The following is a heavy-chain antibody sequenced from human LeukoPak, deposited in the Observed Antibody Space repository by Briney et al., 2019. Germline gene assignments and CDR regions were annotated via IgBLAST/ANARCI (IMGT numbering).Heavy chain of an antibody. Sequence: SETLSLTCTVSGGSISSYYWSWIRQPAGKGLEWIGRIYTSGSTNYNPSPKSRVTMSVDTSKNQFSLKLSSVTAADTAVYYCARDIERYYDILTGSTLGNWFDPWGQGTLVTVSS. J-gene: IGHJ5*02. CDR1: GGSISSYY. D-gene: IGHD3-9*01. CDR3: ARDIERYYDILTGSTLGNWFDP. V-gene: IGHV4-4*07. CDR2: IYTSGST.